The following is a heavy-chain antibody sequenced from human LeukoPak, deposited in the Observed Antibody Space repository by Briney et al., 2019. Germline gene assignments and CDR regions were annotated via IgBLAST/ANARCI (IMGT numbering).Heavy chain of an antibody. J-gene: IGHJ2*01. Sequence: SETLSLTCSVSGTSTNSYYWSWIRLPPGQGLEGIGCVYTSGGTTYNPSLKSRVTISVDTSRSPVSLKLSPVTAADTAVYYCARDRARAGYLGRWYFDLSGRGTPVTVSS. D-gene: IGHD5-24*01. CDR3: ARDRARAGYLGRWYFDL. CDR1: GTSTNSYY. CDR2: VYTSGGT. V-gene: IGHV4-59*01.